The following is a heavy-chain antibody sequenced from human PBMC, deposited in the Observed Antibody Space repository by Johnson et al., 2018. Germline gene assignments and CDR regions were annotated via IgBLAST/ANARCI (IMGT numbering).Heavy chain of an antibody. CDR2: IRSKAYGGTT. Sequence: VQLVQSGGGLVQPGRSLRLSCTASGFTFGDYAMSWFRQAPGKGLEWVGFIRSKAYGGTTEYAASVKGRFTISRDDSKSIAYLQMNSLKTEDAGVYDCTSEGSDRITFGGVIADDAFDIWGQGTMVTVSS. J-gene: IGHJ3*02. V-gene: IGHV3-49*03. CDR1: GFTFGDYA. CDR3: TSEGSDRITFGGVIADDAFDI. D-gene: IGHD3-16*02.